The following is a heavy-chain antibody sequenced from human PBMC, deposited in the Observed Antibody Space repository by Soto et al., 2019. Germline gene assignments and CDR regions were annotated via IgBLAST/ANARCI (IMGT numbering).Heavy chain of an antibody. V-gene: IGHV4-59*01. Sequence: QVQLQESGPGLVKPSETLSLTCTVSGGSISSYYWSWIRQPPGKGLEWIGYIYYSGSTNYNPSLKSRVTISVDTSKNQFSLKLSSVTAADTAVYYCARVPHYYDSSGWGVAAFDIWGQGTMVTVSS. CDR3: ARVPHYYDSSGWGVAAFDI. D-gene: IGHD3-22*01. J-gene: IGHJ3*02. CDR2: IYYSGST. CDR1: GGSISSYY.